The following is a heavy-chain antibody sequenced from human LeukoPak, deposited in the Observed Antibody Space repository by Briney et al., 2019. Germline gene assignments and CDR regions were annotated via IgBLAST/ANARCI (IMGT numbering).Heavy chain of an antibody. J-gene: IGHJ2*01. CDR3: AKDNRGMAWYFDL. Sequence: GGSLRLSCAASGFTFSNAWMSWVRQAPGKGLEWVAFIRYDGSNKYYADSVKGRFTISRDNSKNTLYLQMNSLRAEDTAVYYCAKDNRGMAWYFDLWGRGTLVTVSS. CDR1: GFTFSNAW. D-gene: IGHD3-10*01. V-gene: IGHV3-30*02. CDR2: IRYDGSNK.